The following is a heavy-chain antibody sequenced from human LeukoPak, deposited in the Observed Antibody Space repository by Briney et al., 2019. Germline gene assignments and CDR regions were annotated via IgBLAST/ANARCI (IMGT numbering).Heavy chain of an antibody. J-gene: IGHJ4*02. Sequence: SETLSLTCTVSGYSISSGHYWGWIRQPPGKGLEWIGSIFHAGNTYYNPSLKTRVTISVDTSKNQVSLRLSSVTAADTAVYYCARRGYSYGFDYWGQGTLVTVSS. CDR1: GYSISSGHY. CDR2: IFHAGNT. V-gene: IGHV4-38-2*02. D-gene: IGHD5-18*01. CDR3: ARRGYSYGFDY.